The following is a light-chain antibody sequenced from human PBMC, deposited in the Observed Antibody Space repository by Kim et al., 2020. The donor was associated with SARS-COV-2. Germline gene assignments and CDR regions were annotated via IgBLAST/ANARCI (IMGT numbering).Light chain of an antibody. CDR3: TSYTSSSSYV. CDR1: SSDIDDSNY. CDR2: DVT. Sequence: QSALTQPASVSGSPGQSITISCTGTSSDIDDSNYVSWYQQYPGKAPKLMIFDVTKRPSGVSNRFSGSKSGNTASLTISGLQAEDEADYYCTSYTSSSSYVFGTGTKVTVL. J-gene: IGLJ1*01. V-gene: IGLV2-14*01.